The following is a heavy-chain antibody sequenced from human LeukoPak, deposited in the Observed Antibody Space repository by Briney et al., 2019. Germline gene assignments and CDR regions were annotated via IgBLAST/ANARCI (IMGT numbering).Heavy chain of an antibody. CDR1: GFTFSSYP. J-gene: IGHJ4*02. CDR3: ATSSGWYPKYFDY. Sequence: GGSLRLSCAASGFTFSSYPMSWVRQAPGKGLEWVSAISGSGGDTYYADSVKGRFTISRDNSKNTLDLQMNSPRAEDTALYYCATSSGWYPKYFDYWGQGTLVTVSS. V-gene: IGHV3-23*01. CDR2: ISGSGGDT. D-gene: IGHD6-19*01.